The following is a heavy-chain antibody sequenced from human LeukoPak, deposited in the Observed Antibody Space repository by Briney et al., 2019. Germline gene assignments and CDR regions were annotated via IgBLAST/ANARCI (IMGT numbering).Heavy chain of an antibody. Sequence: GGSLRLSCEVSGFVFGSYWMSWVCQAPGKGLEWVSNINQDGGTRHYVGSVKGRFTTSRDNSKKSLFLQMNSLRVEDTAVYYCARISRSRRSLDYWGQGTLVTVSS. CDR2: INQDGGTR. V-gene: IGHV3-7*01. D-gene: IGHD1-26*01. CDR3: ARISRSRRSLDY. CDR1: GFVFGSYW. J-gene: IGHJ4*02.